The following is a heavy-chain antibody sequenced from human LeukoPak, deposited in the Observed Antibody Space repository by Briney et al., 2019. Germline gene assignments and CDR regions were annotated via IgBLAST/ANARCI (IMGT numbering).Heavy chain of an antibody. CDR1: GGSFSGYY. V-gene: IGHV4-34*01. CDR2: INHSGST. J-gene: IGHJ5*02. CDR3: ARHGSGSYFA. Sequence: KPSETLSLTCAVYGGSFSGYYWSWIRQPPGKGLEWIGEINHSGSTYYSPSLKSRVTISVDTSKNQFFLKMSSVTAADTAVYYCARHGSGSYFAWGQGTLVTVSS. D-gene: IGHD3-10*01.